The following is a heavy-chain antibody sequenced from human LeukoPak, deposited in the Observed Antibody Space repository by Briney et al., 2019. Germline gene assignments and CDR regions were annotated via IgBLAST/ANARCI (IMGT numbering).Heavy chain of an antibody. V-gene: IGHV4-61*02. Sequence: SETLSLTCTVSGGSISSGSYYWSWIRQPAGMGLEWIGRIYTSGSTNYNPSLKSRVTISVDTSKNQFSLKLSSVTAADTAVYYCARDQGLGSYFDYWGQGTLVTVSS. CDR2: IYTSGST. CDR3: ARDQGLGSYFDY. J-gene: IGHJ4*02. CDR1: GGSISSGSYY. D-gene: IGHD3-10*01.